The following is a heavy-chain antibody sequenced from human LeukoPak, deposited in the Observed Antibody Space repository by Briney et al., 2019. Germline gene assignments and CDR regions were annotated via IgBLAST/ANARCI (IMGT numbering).Heavy chain of an antibody. CDR2: IDYSGST. D-gene: IGHD4-11*01. Sequence: SETLSLTCTVSGGSISSYYWSWIRQPPGKGLGWIGYIDYSGSTNYNPPLKSRVTISVDTSKNQFSLKLTSVTAADTAVYYCAGITVTADHYFYGMDVWGQGTTVTVSS. CDR3: AGITVTADHYFYGMDV. J-gene: IGHJ6*02. CDR1: GGSISSYY. V-gene: IGHV4-59*08.